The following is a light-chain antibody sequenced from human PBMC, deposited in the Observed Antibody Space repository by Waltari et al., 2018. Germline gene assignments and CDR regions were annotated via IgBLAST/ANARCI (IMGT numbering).Light chain of an antibody. V-gene: IGKV1-39*01. J-gene: IGKJ4*01. CDR3: QQSYITPLT. CDR2: DAS. CDR1: QSISSY. Sequence: DIQMTQSPSSLSASVGDRVTITCRASQSISSYLNWYQQKPGKAPKLLICDASSLQSGVPSRFSGSGSGTDFTLTISSLQPEDFATYYCQQSYITPLTFGGGTKVEIK.